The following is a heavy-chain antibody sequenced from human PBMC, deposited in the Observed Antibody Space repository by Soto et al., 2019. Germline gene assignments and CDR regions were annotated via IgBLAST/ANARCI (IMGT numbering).Heavy chain of an antibody. V-gene: IGHV3-30-3*01. Sequence: GGSLRLSCAASGFTFSSYAMHWVRQAPGKGLEWVAVISYDGSNKYYADSVKGRFTISRDNSKNTLYLQMNSLRAEDTAVYYCARDPRKFYYDSSGYYVHWGQGTLVTVSS. CDR3: ARDPRKFYYDSSGYYVH. CDR2: ISYDGSNK. J-gene: IGHJ4*02. D-gene: IGHD3-22*01. CDR1: GFTFSSYA.